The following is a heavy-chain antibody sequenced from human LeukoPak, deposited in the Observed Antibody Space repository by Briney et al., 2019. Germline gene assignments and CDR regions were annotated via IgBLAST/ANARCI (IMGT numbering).Heavy chain of an antibody. Sequence: EASVKVSRKASGYTFTNYAIHWVRQAPGQRLEWMGWNNAGNGITKYSQEFQGRVTISRDTSATTAYMELSTLRSEDMAVYYCARGGLDSSGWYPIDYWGQGTLVTGSS. CDR3: ARGGLDSSGWYPIDY. V-gene: IGHV1-3*02. CDR1: GYTFTNYA. D-gene: IGHD6-19*01. J-gene: IGHJ4*02. CDR2: NNAGNGIT.